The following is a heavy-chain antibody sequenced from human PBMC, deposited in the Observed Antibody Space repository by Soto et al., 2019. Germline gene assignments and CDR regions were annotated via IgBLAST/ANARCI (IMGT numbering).Heavy chain of an antibody. D-gene: IGHD3-9*01. CDR2: IYPGDSDT. V-gene: IGHV5-51*01. CDR1: GSGFTSYW. Sequence: GESLKISFTGSGSGFTSYWICWVLQMPLKFLEWIGIIYPGDSDTRYSPSFQGQFTISADKSISTAYLQWSSLKASDNAMYYCARAVIVVERSTHSLNGFLKPGYYYGMDVWGQGTTVTVSS. CDR3: ARAVIVVERSTHSLNGFLKPGYYYGMDV. J-gene: IGHJ6*02.